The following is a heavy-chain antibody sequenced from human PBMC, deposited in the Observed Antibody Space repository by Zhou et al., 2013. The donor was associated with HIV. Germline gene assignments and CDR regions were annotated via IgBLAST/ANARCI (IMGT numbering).Heavy chain of an antibody. CDR3: ARDFDWYFDL. V-gene: IGHV1-8*03. CDR1: GGTFNNFA. CDR2: MNPNSGNT. Sequence: QVQLVQSGAEVKKPRSSVKVSCKASGGTFNNFAISWVRQAPGQGLEWMGWMNPNSGNTGYAQKFQGRVTITRNTSISTAYMELSSLRSEDTAVYYCARDFDWYFDLWGRGTLVTVSS. J-gene: IGHJ2*01.